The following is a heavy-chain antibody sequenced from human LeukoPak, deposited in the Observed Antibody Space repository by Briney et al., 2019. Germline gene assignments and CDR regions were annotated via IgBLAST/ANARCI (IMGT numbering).Heavy chain of an antibody. Sequence: SETLSLTCTVSGGSISSYYWSWVRQPPGKGLEWIGYIYYSGSTNYNPSLKSRVTISVDTSKNQFSLKLSSVTAADTAVYYCARARYSSSWACDYWGQGTLVTVSS. CDR1: GGSISSYY. D-gene: IGHD6-13*01. CDR2: IYYSGST. V-gene: IGHV4-59*01. CDR3: ARARYSSSWACDY. J-gene: IGHJ4*02.